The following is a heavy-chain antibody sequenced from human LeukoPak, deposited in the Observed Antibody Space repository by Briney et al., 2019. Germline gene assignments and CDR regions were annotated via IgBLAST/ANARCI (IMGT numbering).Heavy chain of an antibody. CDR2: INPSGGST. CDR3: ASVLDSSGYYYQTHFDY. V-gene: IGHV1-46*01. Sequence: ASVKVSCKASGYTFTRYYMHWIRQAPGQGLEWMGMINPSGGSTTYAQKFQGRVTMTRDTSTSTVNMELSSLRSEDTAVYYCASVLDSSGYYYQTHFDYWGQGTLVTVSS. J-gene: IGHJ4*02. CDR1: GYTFTRYY. D-gene: IGHD3-22*01.